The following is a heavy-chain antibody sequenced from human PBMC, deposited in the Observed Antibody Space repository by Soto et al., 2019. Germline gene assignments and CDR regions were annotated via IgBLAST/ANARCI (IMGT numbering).Heavy chain of an antibody. V-gene: IGHV4-31*03. CDR2: IYYSGST. CDR3: ARARLYAMYYFDY. Sequence: SETLSLTCTVSGGSISSGGYYWSWIRQHPGKGLEWIGYIYYSGSTYYNPSLKSRVTISVDTSKNQFSLKLSSVTAADTAVYYCARARLYAMYYFDYWGQGTLVTVSS. CDR1: GGSISSGGYY. D-gene: IGHD2-8*01. J-gene: IGHJ4*02.